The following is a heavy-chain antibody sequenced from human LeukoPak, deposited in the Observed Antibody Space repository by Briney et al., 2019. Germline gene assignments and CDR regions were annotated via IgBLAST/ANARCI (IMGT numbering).Heavy chain of an antibody. J-gene: IGHJ5*02. CDR2: IKSDGSDR. Sequence: GGSLRLSCAASGFTFSDYWMSWVRQTPGKGLEWVANIKSDGSDRDYVDSVKGRFTISRDNSKNSLSLQMNSLRVEDTGIYYCARASAVPGTRGSWGQGTLVTVSS. V-gene: IGHV3-7*01. D-gene: IGHD6-19*01. CDR1: GFTFSDYW. CDR3: ARASAVPGTRGS.